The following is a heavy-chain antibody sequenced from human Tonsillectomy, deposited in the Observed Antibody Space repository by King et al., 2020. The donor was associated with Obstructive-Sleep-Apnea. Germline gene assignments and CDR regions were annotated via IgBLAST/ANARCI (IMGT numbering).Heavy chain of an antibody. CDR3: ARDPGDPTPDTFDY. J-gene: IGHJ4*02. CDR2: ISAYNGNT. V-gene: IGHV1-18*01. CDR1: GYTFTSYG. D-gene: IGHD2-2*01. Sequence: QLVQSGAEVKKPGASVKVSCKASGYTFTSYGISWVRQAPGQGVECMGGISAYNGNTNYAQKLQGRFTMTTDTPTRTAYMELRSLRSDDTAVYYCARDPGDPTPDTFDYWGQGTLVTVSS.